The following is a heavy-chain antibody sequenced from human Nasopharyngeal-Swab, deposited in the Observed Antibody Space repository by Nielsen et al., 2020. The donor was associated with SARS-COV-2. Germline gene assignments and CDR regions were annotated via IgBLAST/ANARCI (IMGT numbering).Heavy chain of an antibody. CDR1: GFTFGDSA. Sequence: GESLKISCAAPGFTFGDSAIHWVRQASGEGLEWVARIRSKGNNYTTAYSASVKGRFIIFRDDPTNTAYLQMNSLKTEDTAMYYCTRCGGGCYSGRDYWGQGTLVTVSS. CDR2: IRSKGNNYTT. CDR3: TRCGGGCYSGRDY. J-gene: IGHJ4*02. V-gene: IGHV3-73*01. D-gene: IGHD2-15*01.